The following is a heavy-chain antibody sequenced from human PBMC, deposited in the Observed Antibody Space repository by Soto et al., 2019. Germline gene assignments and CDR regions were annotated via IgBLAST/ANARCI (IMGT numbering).Heavy chain of an antibody. CDR3: ARGGGVGVAGSAAFDM. CDR1: GYPVTAYY. J-gene: IGHJ3*02. V-gene: IGHV1-2*02. D-gene: IGHD3-3*01. Sequence: QLHLVQSGAVVKKPGASVTVSCSASGYPVTAYYMHWVRQAPGRGLEWMGGINPATGAAKYTQTFRGRVTMPRDPPTSTVFMDLGGLTSEDPAVFSGARGGGVGVAGSAAFDMWGQGTLVTVSS. CDR2: INPATGAA.